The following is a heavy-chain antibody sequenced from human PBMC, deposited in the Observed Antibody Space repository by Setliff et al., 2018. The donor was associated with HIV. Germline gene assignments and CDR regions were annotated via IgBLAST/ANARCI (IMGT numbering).Heavy chain of an antibody. CDR3: ARTYYYDASGYYRPFDI. D-gene: IGHD3-22*01. J-gene: IGHJ3*02. V-gene: IGHV3-11*01. Sequence: GGSLRLSCAVSGFTFNDYYMSWIRQAPGKGLEYISYIGGSGGTDIKYADSVKGRFTISRDTAKNSLYLQMNSLRAEDTAVYYCARTYYYDASGYYRPFDIWGQGTMVTVSS. CDR2: IGGSGGTDI. CDR1: GFTFNDYY.